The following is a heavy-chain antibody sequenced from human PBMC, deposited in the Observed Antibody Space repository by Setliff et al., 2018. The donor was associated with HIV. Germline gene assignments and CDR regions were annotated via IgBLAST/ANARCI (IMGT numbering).Heavy chain of an antibody. CDR2: ISDSGGGT. V-gene: IGHV3-23*01. J-gene: IGHJ5*02. CDR1: GFAFSTYA. Sequence: GGSLRLSYAASGFAFSTYAMSWVRQAPGKGLEWVSAISDSGGGTYYADSVKGRFTVSRDNSKYTLYLQMNSLRVEDTAVYYCAKDKGSSGWSAWGQGTLVTVSS. D-gene: IGHD6-19*01. CDR3: AKDKGSSGWSA.